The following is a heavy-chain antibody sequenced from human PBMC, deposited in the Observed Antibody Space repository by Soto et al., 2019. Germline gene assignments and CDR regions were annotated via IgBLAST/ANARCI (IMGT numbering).Heavy chain of an antibody. J-gene: IGHJ5*02. CDR2: INPNNGAT. CDR1: RYIFTAYF. V-gene: IGHV1-2*02. Sequence: QVQLVQSGAEVKKPGASVKVSCKAPRYIFTAYFMHWVRQAPGQGLEWMGLINPNNGATHYGLSFQGRVTMTRDTYISTAYLELSSLRSEDTAVYYCASHDPGARFDPWGQGTLVIVSS. D-gene: IGHD1-1*01. CDR3: ASHDPGARFDP.